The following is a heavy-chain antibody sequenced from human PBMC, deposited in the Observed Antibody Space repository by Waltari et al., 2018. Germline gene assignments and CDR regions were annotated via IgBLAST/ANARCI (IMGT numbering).Heavy chain of an antibody. CDR1: GYTFTSYY. Sequence: QVQLVQSGAEVKKPGASVKVSCKASGYTFTSYYMHWVRQAPGQGLEWMGIINPSGGGTSYSQKFQGRVTMSRDTSTTTDYMELSSLRSEDTAVYYCAREGSSSSALDYWGQGTLVTVSS. CDR3: AREGSSSSALDY. D-gene: IGHD6-6*01. V-gene: IGHV1-46*01. J-gene: IGHJ4*02. CDR2: INPSGGGT.